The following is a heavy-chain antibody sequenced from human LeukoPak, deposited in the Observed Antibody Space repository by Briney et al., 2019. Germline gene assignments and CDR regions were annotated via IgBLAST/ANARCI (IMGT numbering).Heavy chain of an antibody. Sequence: PSETLSLTCSVSGGSIRTSYWSWIRQPAGKGLEWIGYIYYSGSTNYNPSLKSRVTISVDTSKNQFSLKLSSVTAADTAVYYCARRRGYSYGSFDYWGQGTLVTVSS. CDR2: IYYSGST. D-gene: IGHD5-18*01. CDR3: ARRRGYSYGSFDY. J-gene: IGHJ4*02. V-gene: IGHV4-59*08. CDR1: GGSIRTSY.